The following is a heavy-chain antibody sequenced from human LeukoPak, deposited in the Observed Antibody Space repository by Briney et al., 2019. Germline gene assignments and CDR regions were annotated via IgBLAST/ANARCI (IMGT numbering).Heavy chain of an antibody. Sequence: SQTLSLTCTVSGDSITSGSYSWSWIRQPPGKRLEWIGYIFNTGSTNYNPSLKSRVTISVDTSKNQFSLKLSSVTAADTAVYYCARVGWFGKFISRLWFDPWGQGTLVTVSS. J-gene: IGHJ5*02. CDR2: IFNTGST. CDR1: GDSITSGSYS. V-gene: IGHV4-61*01. CDR3: ARVGWFGKFISRLWFDP. D-gene: IGHD3-10*01.